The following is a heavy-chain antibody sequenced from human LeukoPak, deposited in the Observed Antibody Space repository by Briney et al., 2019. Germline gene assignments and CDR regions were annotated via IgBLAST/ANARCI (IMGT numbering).Heavy chain of an antibody. CDR1: GFTFSTYA. J-gene: IGHJ4*02. D-gene: IGHD3-10*01. CDR3: AKLVRGVTAN. CDR2: ISGSGTNT. V-gene: IGHV3-23*01. Sequence: GGSLRLSCAASGFTFSTYAIIWVRQAPGRGLEWLSSISGSGTNTHNAGSVRGRFTISRDNSKNTVYLQMNSLRAEDTAVYYCAKLVRGVTANWGQGTLVTVSS.